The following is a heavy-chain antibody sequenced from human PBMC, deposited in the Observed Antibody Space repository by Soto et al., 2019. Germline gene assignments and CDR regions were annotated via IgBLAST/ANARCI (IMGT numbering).Heavy chain of an antibody. D-gene: IGHD5-18*01. CDR3: VSDRGYGHASVPYS. V-gene: IGHV3-30*03. CDR2: ISYDGGLQ. J-gene: IGHJ4*02. CDR1: GFTFTSYG. Sequence: QAHLVESGGGVVQPGRSLRLYCAASGFTFTSYGMHWFRQAPGTRLEWVAVISYDGGLQHYADSVKGRFTISRDNSKNMVLLQMNSLRAEDTAVYYCVSDRGYGHASVPYSWGQGTLVSVSS.